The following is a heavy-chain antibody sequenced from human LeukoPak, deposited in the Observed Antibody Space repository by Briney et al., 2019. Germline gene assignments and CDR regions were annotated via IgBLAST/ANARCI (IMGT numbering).Heavy chain of an antibody. J-gene: IGHJ4*02. D-gene: IGHD5-18*01. CDR1: GGSISSYY. V-gene: IGHV4-59*01. CDR3: ASSRGYGPTFDY. CDR2: IYYSGST. Sequence: SETLSLTCTVSGGSISSYYWSWIRQPPGKGLEWIGYIYYSGSTNYNPSLKSRVTISVDTSKNQFSLKLSSATAADTAVYYCASSRGYGPTFDYWGQGTLVTVSS.